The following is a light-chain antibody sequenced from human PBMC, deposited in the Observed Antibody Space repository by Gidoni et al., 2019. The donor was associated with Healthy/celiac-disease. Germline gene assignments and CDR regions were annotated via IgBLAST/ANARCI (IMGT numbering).Light chain of an antibody. CDR3: QKYNRATRT. V-gene: IGKV1-27*01. CDR1: QGISNY. CDR2: AAS. J-gene: IGKJ1*01. Sequence: DIQMTQSPSSLSAAVGDIVTSTCRASQGISNYLAWYQQKPGKVPKLLIYAASTMQSGVPSRFSGSGSGTDFTLTISSLQPEDVATYYCQKYNRATRTFXQXTKVEIK.